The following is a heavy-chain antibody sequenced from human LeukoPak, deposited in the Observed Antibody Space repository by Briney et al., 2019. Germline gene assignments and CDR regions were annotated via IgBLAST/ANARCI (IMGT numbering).Heavy chain of an antibody. CDR1: GFTFSSYS. CDR3: ARGDCSGGSCYLSLTTIDY. Sequence: GGSLRLSCATSGFTFSSYSMNWVRQAPGKGLEWLSYISSSSSTIYYADSVKGRFTISRDNAKNSLYLQMNSLRAEDTAVYYCARGDCSGGSCYLSLTTIDYWGQGTLVTVSS. D-gene: IGHD2-15*01. V-gene: IGHV3-48*01. CDR2: ISSSSSTI. J-gene: IGHJ4*02.